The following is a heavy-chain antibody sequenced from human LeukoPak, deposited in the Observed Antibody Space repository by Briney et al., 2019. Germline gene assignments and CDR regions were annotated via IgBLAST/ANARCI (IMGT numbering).Heavy chain of an antibody. D-gene: IGHD5-12*01. V-gene: IGHV3-74*01. CDR2: INSDGSST. J-gene: IGHJ6*04. CDR3: ARLSGYYYYNGMDV. CDR1: GFTFSSYW. Sequence: PGGSLRLSCAASGFTFSSYWMHWVRQAPGKGLVWVSRINSDGSSTSYADSVKGRFTISRDNAKNTLYLQMNSLRAEDTAVYYCARLSGYYYYNGMDVWGKGTTVTVSS.